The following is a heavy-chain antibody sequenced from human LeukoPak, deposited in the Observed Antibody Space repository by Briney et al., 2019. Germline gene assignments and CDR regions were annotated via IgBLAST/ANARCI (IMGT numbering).Heavy chain of an antibody. V-gene: IGHV1-2*02. D-gene: IGHD6-13*01. Sequence: GASVKVSCKASGYTFTGYCIHWVRRAPGQGLEWMGWINSISGGTNYAQKFQGRVTMTRDTSISTAYMELTWLRSDDTAVYYCARVKPIAAAGPNYYLDYWGQGTLVTVSS. CDR3: ARVKPIAAAGPNYYLDY. CDR1: GYTFTGYC. J-gene: IGHJ4*02. CDR2: INSISGGT.